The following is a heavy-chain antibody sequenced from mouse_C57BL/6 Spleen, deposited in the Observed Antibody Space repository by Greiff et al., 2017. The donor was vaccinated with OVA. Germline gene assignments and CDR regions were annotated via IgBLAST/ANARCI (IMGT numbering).Heavy chain of an antibody. V-gene: IGHV1-59*01. J-gene: IGHJ4*01. D-gene: IGHD1-1*01. Sequence: VQLQQPGAELVRPGTSVKLSCKASGYTFTSYWMHWVKQRPGQGLEWIGVIDPSDSYTNYNQKFKGKATLTVDTSSSTAYMQLSSLTSEDSAVYYCARWVPFITTVVATDAMDYWGQGTSVTVSS. CDR2: IDPSDSYT. CDR3: ARWVPFITTVVATDAMDY. CDR1: GYTFTSYW.